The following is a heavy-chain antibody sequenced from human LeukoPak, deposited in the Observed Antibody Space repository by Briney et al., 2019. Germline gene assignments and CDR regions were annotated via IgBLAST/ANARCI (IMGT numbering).Heavy chain of an antibody. Sequence: GGSLRLSCAASGFSFDSAWMHWIRQTPGKGLEWVGRIRSEADGGTTDCAAAVRGRFTISRDDSKNTLYLQMNSLKTEDTAVYYCTTGFFVVDQRWGQGTLVTVS. D-gene: IGHD2-21*01. CDR1: GFSFDSAW. J-gene: IGHJ4*02. CDR2: IRSEADGGTT. CDR3: TTGFFVVDQR. V-gene: IGHV3-15*05.